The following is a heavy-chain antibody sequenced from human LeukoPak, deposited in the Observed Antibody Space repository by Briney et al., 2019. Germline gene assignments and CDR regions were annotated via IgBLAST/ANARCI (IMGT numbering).Heavy chain of an antibody. CDR2: IIVSGGTT. CDR1: RFTFSSYV. CDR3: AKAYCGGDCCPDY. Sequence: GGSLRLSCAASRFTFSSYVMSSVRQAPGKGLEWVSTIIVSGGTTYYADSVKGRFTISRDNSKNTLYLQMNSLRAEDTAVYYCAKAYCGGDCCPDYWGQGALVTVSS. J-gene: IGHJ4*02. V-gene: IGHV3-23*01. D-gene: IGHD2-21*02.